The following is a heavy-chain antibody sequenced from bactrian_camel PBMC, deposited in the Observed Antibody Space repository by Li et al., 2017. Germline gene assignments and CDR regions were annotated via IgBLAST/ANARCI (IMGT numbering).Heavy chain of an antibody. V-gene: IGHV3S14*01. Sequence: VQLVESGGGSVQAGGSLRLSCEVSGTTVRSHCMAWFRQAPGKEREAVATLDTDGKTWYSVAVEERFSISKDNARNVLFLQMNTLKPDDTATYYCATRTATWCALSETYYSPWGQGTQVTVS. CDR2: LDTDGKT. D-gene: IGHD2*01. CDR3: ATRTATWCALSETYYSP. J-gene: IGHJ4*01. CDR1: GTTVRSHC.